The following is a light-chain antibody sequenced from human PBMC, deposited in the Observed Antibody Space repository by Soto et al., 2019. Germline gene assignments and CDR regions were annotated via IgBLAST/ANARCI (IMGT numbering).Light chain of an antibody. CDR1: QTISTY. CDR2: DAS. V-gene: IGKV1-39*01. Sequence: DIQMTQSPSSLSASVGDRVTITCRASQTISTYVTWYQQKPGKAPKALISDASTLQSGVPSRFSGSGSGTDFTLNISSLQPEDIATYYCQQSFSSLLSFGGGTQVEIK. J-gene: IGKJ4*01. CDR3: QQSFSSLLS.